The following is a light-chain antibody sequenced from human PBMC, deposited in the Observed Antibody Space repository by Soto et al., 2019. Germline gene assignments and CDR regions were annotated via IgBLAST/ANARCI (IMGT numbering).Light chain of an antibody. V-gene: IGLV1-40*01. J-gene: IGLJ1*01. Sequence: QSVLTQPPSVSGAPGQRVTISCTGGGSNIGAGYDVHWYQHRPGTAPKLLVFGDSHRPSGVPDRFSGSKSGTSASLAITGLQAEDEGDYYCQSYDSTLDARYVFGTGTKLTVL. CDR3: QSYDSTLDARYV. CDR1: GSNIGAGYD. CDR2: GDS.